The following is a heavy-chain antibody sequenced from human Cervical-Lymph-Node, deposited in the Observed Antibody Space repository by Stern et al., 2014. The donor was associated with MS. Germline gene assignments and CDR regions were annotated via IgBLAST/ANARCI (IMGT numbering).Heavy chain of an antibody. CDR2: IRSKADNYAT. J-gene: IGHJ4*02. V-gene: IGHV3-73*02. CDR1: GFAFSGAV. Sequence: MQLVQSGGGLVQPGGSLKLSCAASGFAFSGAVMHWVRQASGKGLEWVGRIRSKADNYATAYAASVKGRFTISRDDSKNMTYLQMNSLKAEDTALYYCTGFSYYWGQGTLVTVSS. CDR3: TGFSYY.